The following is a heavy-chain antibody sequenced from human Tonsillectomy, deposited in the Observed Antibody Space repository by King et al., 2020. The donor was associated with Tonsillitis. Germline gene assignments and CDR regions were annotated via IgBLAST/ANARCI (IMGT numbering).Heavy chain of an antibody. V-gene: IGHV1-24*01. Sequence: QVQLVESGAEVRTPGASVKVSCMVSGYTLTELSMHWVRQAPGKGLEWMGGFDPEYGKTIYAQKFQGRVTMTEDTSSDTAYMELSSLRSEDTAVYLCATDLAAAGRRDYYSGMDVWGQGATVTVSS. CDR3: ATDLAAAGRRDYYSGMDV. J-gene: IGHJ6*02. CDR1: GYTLTELS. D-gene: IGHD6-13*01. CDR2: FDPEYGKT.